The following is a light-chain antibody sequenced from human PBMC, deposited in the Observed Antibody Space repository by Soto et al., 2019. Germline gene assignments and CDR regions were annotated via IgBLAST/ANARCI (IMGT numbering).Light chain of an antibody. CDR1: SSDVGGYNY. Sequence: QSALTQPVSVSGSPGQSITIFCTGTSSDVGGYNYVSWYQQNPGKAPKLMIYDVTHRPSGVSNRFSGSKSGNTASLTISGLQAEDEADYYCSSYTSTVTVVFGGGTQLTVL. V-gene: IGLV2-14*01. J-gene: IGLJ2*01. CDR2: DVT. CDR3: SSYTSTVTVV.